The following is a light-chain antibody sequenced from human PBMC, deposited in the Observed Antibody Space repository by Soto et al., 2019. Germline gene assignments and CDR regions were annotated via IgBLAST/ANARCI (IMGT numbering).Light chain of an antibody. Sequence: EIVLTQSPATLSLSPGERATLSCRASQSIGSSLAWYQQKPGQAPRLLIYDASSRAPGFPARFSGSGSGTDFTLTIGSLEPEDFAVYYCQQRSEWPRTFGQGTKVEIK. CDR3: QQRSEWPRT. CDR1: QSIGSS. J-gene: IGKJ1*01. CDR2: DAS. V-gene: IGKV3-11*01.